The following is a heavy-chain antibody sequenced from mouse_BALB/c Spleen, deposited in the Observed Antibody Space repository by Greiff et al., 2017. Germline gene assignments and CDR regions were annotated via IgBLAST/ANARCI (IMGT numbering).Heavy chain of an antibody. CDR3: ARTVIYDGYYVAMDY. Sequence: VQLQQSGPELVKPGASVKISCKASGYSFTGYYMHWVKQSHVKSLEWIGRINPYNGATSYNQNFKDKASLTVDKSSSTAYMELHSLTSEDSAVYYCARTVIYDGYYVAMDYWGQGTSVTVSS. V-gene: IGHV1-31*01. CDR1: GYSFTGYY. D-gene: IGHD2-3*01. CDR2: INPYNGAT. J-gene: IGHJ4*01.